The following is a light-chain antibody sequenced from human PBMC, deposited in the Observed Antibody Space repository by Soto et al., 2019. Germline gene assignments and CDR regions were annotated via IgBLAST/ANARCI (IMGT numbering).Light chain of an antibody. CDR2: DAS. J-gene: IGKJ4*01. CDR1: QNVYNN. V-gene: IGKV3-15*01. CDR3: QQCRNWPLT. Sequence: EIVMTQSPATLSVSPGEGATPSCKASQNVYNNLAWYQQRPGQPPRLLIYDASTRATGISARFSGSGYGTEFTLTISSLQSEDFAVYFCQQCRNWPLTFGGGTKV.